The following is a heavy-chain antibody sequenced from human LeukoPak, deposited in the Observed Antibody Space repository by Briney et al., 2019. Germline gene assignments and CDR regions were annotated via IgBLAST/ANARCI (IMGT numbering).Heavy chain of an antibody. D-gene: IGHD6-13*01. CDR2: IYPGDSDT. CDR1: GNSFTGFW. Sequence: GESLKISCKGSGNSFTGFWIAWVRHMPGKGLEWMGIIYPGDSDTRYSPSFQGHFTISADKSINTAYLQWSSLKASDTAIYYCASSKSSSWYPFYFDFWGQGTLVTVSS. V-gene: IGHV5-51*01. CDR3: ASSKSSSWYPFYFDF. J-gene: IGHJ4*02.